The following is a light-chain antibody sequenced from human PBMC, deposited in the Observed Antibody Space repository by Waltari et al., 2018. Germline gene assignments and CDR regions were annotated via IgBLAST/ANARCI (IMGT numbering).Light chain of an antibody. CDR2: KAS. CDR3: QQYDSYTWT. V-gene: IGKV1-5*03. CDR1: QGISAW. J-gene: IGKJ1*01. Sequence: DIQMTQSPSTVSASLGDRVTITCRASQGISAWLAWYQQKPGTAPKLLTSKASNVETGVPSRFSGSGSGTEFTLTISSLQPDDFATYYCQQYDSYTWTFGQGTKVEIK.